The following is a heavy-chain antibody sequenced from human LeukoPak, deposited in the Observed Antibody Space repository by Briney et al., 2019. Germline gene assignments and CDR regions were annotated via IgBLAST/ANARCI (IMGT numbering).Heavy chain of an antibody. CDR1: GFTFSSYW. CDR3: AGGSTVTTDFDY. V-gene: IGHV3-74*01. J-gene: IGHJ4*02. Sequence: PGGSLRLSCAASGFTFSSYWMHWVRQAPGKGLVWISRINSDGSSTSYADSVKGRFTISRENAKNTLYLQMNSLRAEDTAVYYCAGGSTVTTDFDYWGQGTLVTVSS. CDR2: INSDGSST. D-gene: IGHD4-17*01.